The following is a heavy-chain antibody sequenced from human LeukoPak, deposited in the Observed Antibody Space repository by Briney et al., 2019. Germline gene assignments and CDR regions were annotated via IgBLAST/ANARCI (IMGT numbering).Heavy chain of an antibody. CDR2: IYPGDSDT. J-gene: IGHJ3*02. V-gene: IGHV5-51*01. D-gene: IGHD2-15*01. CDR3: SKVMSATGGAFDI. CDR1: GYSFTNYW. Sequence: GGSLKISCKGSGYSFTNYWIGWVRQMPGKGLESMGIIYPGDSDTRYSPSFQGQVTISADKSITTAYLQWSSLKASDTAIYYCSKVMSATGGAFDIWGQGTMVTVSS.